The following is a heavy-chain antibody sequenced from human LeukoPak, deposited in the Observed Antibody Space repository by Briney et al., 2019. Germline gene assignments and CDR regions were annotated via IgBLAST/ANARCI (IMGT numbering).Heavy chain of an antibody. CDR2: IWYDGSHK. J-gene: IGHJ5*02. V-gene: IGHV3-33*01. Sequence: GGSLRLSCAASGFIFNKYGMHWVRQAPGKGLEWVAVIWYDGSHKDYADSVKGRFTISRDNSKNTVYLQMNSLRAEDTAVYYCARDPSRVEETTFRYDPWGQGTLVTVSS. CDR1: GFIFNKYG. CDR3: ARDPSRVEETTFRYDP. D-gene: IGHD1-26*01.